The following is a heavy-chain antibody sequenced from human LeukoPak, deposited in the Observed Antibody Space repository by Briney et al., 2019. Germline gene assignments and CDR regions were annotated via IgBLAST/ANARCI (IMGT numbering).Heavy chain of an antibody. Sequence: SETLSLTCAVYGGSFSGYYWSWIRQPPGKGLEWIGEINHSGSTNYNPSLKSRVTISVDTSKNQFSLNLNSVTAADTAVYYCARGEGDYVWGSYRFGSSQFDYWGQGTLVTVSS. CDR2: INHSGST. CDR1: GGSFSGYY. J-gene: IGHJ4*02. V-gene: IGHV4-34*01. CDR3: ARGEGDYVWGSYRFGSSQFDY. D-gene: IGHD3-16*02.